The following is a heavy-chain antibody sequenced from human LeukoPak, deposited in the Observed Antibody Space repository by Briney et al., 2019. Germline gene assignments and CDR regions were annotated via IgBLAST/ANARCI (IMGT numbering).Heavy chain of an antibody. CDR1: GGSISSYY. J-gene: IGHJ5*02. D-gene: IGHD2-2*01. Sequence: SETLSLTCTVSGGSISSYYWSWIRQPPGKGLEWIGYIYYSGSTNYNPSLKSRVTISVDTSKNQFSLKLSSVTAADTAVYYCARDRGYCSSTSRYRGSGRAGHWFDPWGQGTLVTVSS. V-gene: IGHV4-59*01. CDR2: IYYSGST. CDR3: ARDRGYCSSTSRYRGSGRAGHWFDP.